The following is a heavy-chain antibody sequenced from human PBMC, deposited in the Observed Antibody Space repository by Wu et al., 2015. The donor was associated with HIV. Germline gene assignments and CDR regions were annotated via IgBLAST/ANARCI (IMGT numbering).Heavy chain of an antibody. J-gene: IGHJ4*02. CDR2: VYQSATT. D-gene: IGHD2-2*02. V-gene: IGHV4-39*01. CDR3: VSLICSSTNCCTKVDY. Sequence: QVQVQESGPGLVKPSETVSLTCTVSGDSISSSNYCWGWIRQSPGKGLEWIGNVYQSATTYNNPSLRSRVTIPADTSKNQFSLKLSSVTAADTAIFYCVSLICSSTNCCTKVDYWGQGSLVTVSS. CDR1: GDSISSSNYC.